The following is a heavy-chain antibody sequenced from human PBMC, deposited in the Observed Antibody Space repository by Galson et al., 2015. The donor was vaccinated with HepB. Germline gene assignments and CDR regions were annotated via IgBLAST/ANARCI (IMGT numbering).Heavy chain of an antibody. D-gene: IGHD3-16*01. CDR3: TRVGGHMTRVFRPGLPDAFDI. CDR1: GFTFGDYA. V-gene: IGHV3-49*04. CDR2: IRSKAYGGTT. J-gene: IGHJ3*02. Sequence: SLRLSCAASGFTFGDYAMSWVRQAPGKGLEWVGFIRSKAYGGTTEYAASVKGRFTISRDDSKSIAYLQMNSLKTEDTAVYYCTRVGGHMTRVFRPGLPDAFDIWGQGTMVTVSS.